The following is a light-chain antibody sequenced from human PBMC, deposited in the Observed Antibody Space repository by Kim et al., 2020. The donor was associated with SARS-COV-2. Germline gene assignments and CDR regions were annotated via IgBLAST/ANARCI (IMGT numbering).Light chain of an antibody. CDR2: DVS. CDR3: SSYTSSNTLKYV. CDR1: SSDVGGYNY. Sequence: QSALTQPASVSGSPGQSITISCTGTSSDVGGYNYVSWYQQHPGKAPKLMIYDVSNRPSGVSNRFSGSKSGNTASLTISGLQAEDEADYYCSSYTSSNTLKYVFGTGTKVTVL. V-gene: IGLV2-14*03. J-gene: IGLJ1*01.